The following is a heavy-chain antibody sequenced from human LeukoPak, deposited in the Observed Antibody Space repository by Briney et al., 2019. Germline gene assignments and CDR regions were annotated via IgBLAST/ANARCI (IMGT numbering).Heavy chain of an antibody. CDR3: GRDYHLGGIDV. J-gene: IGHJ6*02. V-gene: IGHV1-18*01. CDR1: GYTFITYG. D-gene: IGHD3-3*02. Sequence: GASVKVSCKASGYTFITYGISWVRQAPGQGLEWMGWISAYNGNTNYTQKLQGKVTMTTDTSTSTAYMELRSLRSDDTAVYCCGRDYHLGGIDVWGQGTTVTVSS. CDR2: ISAYNGNT.